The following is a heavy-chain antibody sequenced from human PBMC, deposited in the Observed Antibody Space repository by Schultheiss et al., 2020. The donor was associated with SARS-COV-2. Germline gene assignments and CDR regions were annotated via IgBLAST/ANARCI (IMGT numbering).Heavy chain of an antibody. D-gene: IGHD2-8*01. CDR1: GFTFSSYS. CDR3: ARTHMVG. Sequence: GGSLRLSCAASGFTFSSYSIHWVRQAPGKGLEWVSVFAGTGGSTYYADSVKGRFTISRDNAKNSLYLQMNSLRAEDTAVYYCARTHMVGWGQGTLVTVSS. V-gene: IGHV3-48*04. J-gene: IGHJ4*02. CDR2: FAGTGGST.